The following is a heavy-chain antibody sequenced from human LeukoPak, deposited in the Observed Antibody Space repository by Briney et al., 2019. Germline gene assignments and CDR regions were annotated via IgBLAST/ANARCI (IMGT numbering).Heavy chain of an antibody. D-gene: IGHD2-2*01. Sequence: PSETLSLTCAVHGGSFSGYYWSWIRQPPGKGLEWIGEINHSGSTNYNPSLKSRVTISVDTSKNQFSLKLSSVTAADTAVYYCARGKEVVPAAIHDYWGQGTLVTVSS. CDR2: INHSGST. V-gene: IGHV4-34*01. J-gene: IGHJ4*02. CDR1: GGSFSGYY. CDR3: ARGKEVVPAAIHDY.